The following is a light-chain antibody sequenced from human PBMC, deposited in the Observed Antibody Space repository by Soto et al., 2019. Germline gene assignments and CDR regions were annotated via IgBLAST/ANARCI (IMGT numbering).Light chain of an antibody. Sequence: EIVLTLARATLSLSLGERGTFCCVANKSVSSRLAWSQQKRDHAPRLLIYDASSRASRIRARFSGSGSRTDFTLTITRLEPEDFAVYYCQQGGNWPLTFGQGTRLEI. CDR2: DAS. J-gene: IGKJ5*01. V-gene: IGKV3-11*01. CDR1: KSVSSR. CDR3: QQGGNWPLT.